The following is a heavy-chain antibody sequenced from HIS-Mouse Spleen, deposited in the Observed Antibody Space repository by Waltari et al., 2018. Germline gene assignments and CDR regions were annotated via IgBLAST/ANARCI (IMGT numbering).Heavy chain of an antibody. V-gene: IGHV4-39*07. D-gene: IGHD6-13*01. Sequence: QLQLQESGPGLVKPSETLSLTCTVSGSISSSSYYWGWIRQPPGKGLEWIGSIYYSGRTYYNPSLKSRVTISVDTSKNQFSLKLSSVTAADTAVYYCAREIPYSSSWYDWYFDLWGRGTLVTVSS. J-gene: IGHJ2*01. CDR1: GSISSSSYY. CDR2: IYYSGRT. CDR3: AREIPYSSSWYDWYFDL.